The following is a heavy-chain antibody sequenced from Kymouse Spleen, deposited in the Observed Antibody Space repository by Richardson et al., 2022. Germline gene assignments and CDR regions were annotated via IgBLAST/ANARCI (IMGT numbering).Heavy chain of an antibody. Sequence: QVQLVESGGGVVQPGRSLRLSCAASGFTFSSYGMHWVRQAPGKGLEWVAVIWYDGSNKYYADSVKGRFTISRDNSKNTLYLQMNSLRAEDTAVYYCARGVDILTGWRDYFDYWGQGTLVTVSS. D-gene: IGHD3-9*01. CDR2: IWYDGSNK. J-gene: IGHJ4*02. CDR3: ARGVDILTGWRDYFDY. CDR1: GFTFSSYG. V-gene: IGHV3-33*01.